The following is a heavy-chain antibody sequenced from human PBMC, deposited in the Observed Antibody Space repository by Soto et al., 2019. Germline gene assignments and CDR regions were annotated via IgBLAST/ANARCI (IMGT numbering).Heavy chain of an antibody. CDR3: AKAGTTSAYYYMDV. J-gene: IGHJ6*03. Sequence: HPGGSLRLSCAASGFTFNNYAMAWVRQAPGKGLEWVSDVTGSGSATYYADSVKDRFTISRDNSKNRLYLQINNLRAEDTALYYCAKAGTTSAYYYMDVWGKGTTVTVSS. CDR1: GFTFNNYA. V-gene: IGHV3-23*01. D-gene: IGHD1-7*01. CDR2: VTGSGSAT.